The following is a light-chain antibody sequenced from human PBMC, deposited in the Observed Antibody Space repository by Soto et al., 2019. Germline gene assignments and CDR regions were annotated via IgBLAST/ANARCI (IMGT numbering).Light chain of an antibody. Sequence: IRLTPSHSSLSASVGDRVTITCQASQCIRNDLSWYQQKPGKAPKRLIYAASSLQSGVPSRFRGSGSGTEFTLTISSLQPDDFATYYCQQYNSYSWTFGQGTKVDI. CDR2: AAS. CDR3: QQYNSYSWT. V-gene: IGKV1-17*01. CDR1: QCIRND. J-gene: IGKJ1*01.